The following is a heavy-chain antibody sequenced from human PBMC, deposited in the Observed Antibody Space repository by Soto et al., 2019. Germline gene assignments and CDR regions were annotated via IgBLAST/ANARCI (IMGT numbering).Heavy chain of an antibody. D-gene: IGHD1-26*01. Sequence: QVQLQESGPGLVKPSETLSLTCTVSGGSVSSGSYYWSWIRQPPGKGLEWIAYIYYSGSTNYNPSLNSRVTMSVDTSKHQFSLRLSSVTAADTAVYYCARRWDYNYGMDVWGQGTTVTVSS. CDR2: IYYSGST. CDR3: ARRWDYNYGMDV. V-gene: IGHV4-61*01. J-gene: IGHJ6*02. CDR1: GGSVSSGSYY.